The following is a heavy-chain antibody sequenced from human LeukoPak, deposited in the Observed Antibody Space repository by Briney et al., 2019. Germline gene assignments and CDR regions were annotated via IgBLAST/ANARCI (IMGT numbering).Heavy chain of an antibody. J-gene: IGHJ4*02. D-gene: IGHD3-16*02. CDR2: IYYSGST. V-gene: IGHV4-59*08. CDR3: ARIYYDYVWGSYRYHFDY. Sequence: SETLSLTCTVSGGSISSYYWSWIRQPPGKGLEWIGYIYYSGSTNYNPSLKSRVTISVDTSKNQFSLKLSSVTAADTAVYYCARIYYDYVWGSYRYHFDYWGREPWSPSPQ. CDR1: GGSISSYY.